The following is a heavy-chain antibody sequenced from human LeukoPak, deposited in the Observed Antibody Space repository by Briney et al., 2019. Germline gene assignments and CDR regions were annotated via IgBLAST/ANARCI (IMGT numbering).Heavy chain of an antibody. CDR1: GFTFNSNS. J-gene: IGHJ4*02. V-gene: IGHV3-21*01. CDR2: ISSSSSYI. D-gene: IGHD2-8*02. CDR3: ARGRGEAGGY. Sequence: GSLRLSCAASGFTFNSNSMNRVPQAPGKGLEWVSSISSSSSYIYYADSVKGRFTISRDNAKNSLYLQMNSLRAEDTAVYYCARGRGEAGGYWGQGTLVTVSS.